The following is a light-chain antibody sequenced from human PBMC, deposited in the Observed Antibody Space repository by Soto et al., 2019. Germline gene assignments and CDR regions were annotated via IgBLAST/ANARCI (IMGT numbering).Light chain of an antibody. Sequence: QSALAQPASVSGSPGQSITISCTGTSSDVGSYNSVSWYQQYPGKAPTLMIHDVSNRPSGVSNRFSGSKSGNTASLTISGLQAEDEADYYCSSSTSSSSYVFGSGTKLTVL. V-gene: IGLV2-14*03. CDR2: DVS. CDR3: SSSTSSSSYV. CDR1: SSDVGSYNS. J-gene: IGLJ1*01.